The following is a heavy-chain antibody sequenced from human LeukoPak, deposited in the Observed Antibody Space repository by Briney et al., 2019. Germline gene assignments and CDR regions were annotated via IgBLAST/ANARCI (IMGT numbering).Heavy chain of an antibody. CDR2: IYYSGST. V-gene: IGHV4-59*11. CDR1: GGSIGGHY. CDR3: ARQVGPWDAFDI. D-gene: IGHD1-26*01. J-gene: IGHJ3*02. Sequence: SETLSLTCTVSGGSIGGHYWSWIRQPPGKGLEWIGYIYYSGSTDYNPSLKSRVTISVDTSKNQFSLQLSSVSVADTAVYYCARQVGPWDAFDIWGQGTMVTVSS.